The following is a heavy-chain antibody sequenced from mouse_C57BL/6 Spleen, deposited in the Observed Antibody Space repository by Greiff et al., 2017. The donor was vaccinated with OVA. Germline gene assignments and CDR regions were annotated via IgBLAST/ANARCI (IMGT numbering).Heavy chain of an antibody. Sequence: VQLQQSGAELVKPGASVKISCKASGYAFSSYWMNWVKQRPGKGLEWIGQIYPGDGDTNYNGKFKGKATLTADKSSSTAYMQLSSLTSEDSAVYFCARWNYYSSSDFDYWGQGTTLTVSS. V-gene: IGHV1-80*01. CDR2: IYPGDGDT. CDR1: GYAFSSYW. J-gene: IGHJ2*01. D-gene: IGHD2-5*01. CDR3: ARWNYYSSSDFDY.